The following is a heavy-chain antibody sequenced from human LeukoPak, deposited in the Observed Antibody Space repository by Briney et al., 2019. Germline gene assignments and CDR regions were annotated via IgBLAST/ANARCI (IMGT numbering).Heavy chain of an antibody. V-gene: IGHV1-46*01. Sequence: ASVKVSCKASGYTFTSYYMHWVRQAPGQGLEWMGIINPSGGSTSYAQKFQGRATMTRDMSTSTVYMELSSLRSEDTAVYYCARGGVGAASAFDIWGQGTMVAVSS. D-gene: IGHD1-26*01. CDR1: GYTFTSYY. CDR2: INPSGGST. CDR3: ARGGVGAASAFDI. J-gene: IGHJ3*02.